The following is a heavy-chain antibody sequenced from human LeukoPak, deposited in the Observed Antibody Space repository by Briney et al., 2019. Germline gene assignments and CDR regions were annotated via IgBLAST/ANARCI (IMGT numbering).Heavy chain of an antibody. J-gene: IGHJ4*02. D-gene: IGHD3-9*01. CDR2: FYISGGT. CDR1: GGSISSDSNF. V-gene: IGHV4-61*02. CDR3: AREDGYDILTGYPDS. Sequence: SQTLSLTCTVSGGSISSDSNFWSWIRQPAGKGLEWIGRFYISGGTYYNPSLKSRVTISVDTSKNQFSLKLSSVTAADTAVYYCAREDGYDILTGYPDSWGQGILVTVSS.